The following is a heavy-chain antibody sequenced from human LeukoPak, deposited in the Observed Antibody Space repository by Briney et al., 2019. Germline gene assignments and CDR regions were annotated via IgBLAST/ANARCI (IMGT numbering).Heavy chain of an antibody. CDR1: GYSFTSYW. J-gene: IGHJ4*02. CDR3: ARGYDSSGYYYGY. D-gene: IGHD3-22*01. Sequence: PGESLKISCKGSGYSFTSYWIGWVRQMPGKGLEWMGIIYPGDSDTRYSPSFQRQVTISADKSIRTAYLQWSSLKASDTAIYYCARGYDSSGYYYGYWGQGTLVTVSP. V-gene: IGHV5-51*01. CDR2: IYPGDSDT.